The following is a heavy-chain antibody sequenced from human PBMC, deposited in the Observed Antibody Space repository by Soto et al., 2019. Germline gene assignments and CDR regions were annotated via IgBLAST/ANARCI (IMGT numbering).Heavy chain of an antibody. CDR2: IGDSGAST. D-gene: IGHD1-26*01. CDR1: GLSFSSFA. V-gene: IGHV3-23*01. CDR3: AKGVELDV. Sequence: GGSLRLSCESSGLSFSSFAMNWVRQAPGKGLEWVSAIGDSGASTYYADSVKGRFTISRDNSRNTLYLQLNSLRAEDTAVYYCAKGVELDVWGNGTTVTVSS. J-gene: IGHJ6*04.